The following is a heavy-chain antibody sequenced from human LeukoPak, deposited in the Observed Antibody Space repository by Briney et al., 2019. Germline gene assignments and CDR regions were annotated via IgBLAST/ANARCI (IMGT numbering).Heavy chain of an antibody. V-gene: IGHV3-48*03. CDR2: IGSSGTTR. D-gene: IGHD6-19*01. Sequence: GGSLRLSCAVSGFPFSVFEMIWVRQAPGKGLEWVSNIGSSGTTRYYADSVKGRFSISRDNAKNSLYLQMNSLRVEDTGVYYCALLAVASDFDYWGQGALVTVSS. J-gene: IGHJ4*02. CDR1: GFPFSVFE. CDR3: ALLAVASDFDY.